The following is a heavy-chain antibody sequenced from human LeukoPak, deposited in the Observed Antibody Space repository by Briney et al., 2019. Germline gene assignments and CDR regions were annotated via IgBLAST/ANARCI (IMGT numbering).Heavy chain of an antibody. V-gene: IGHV3-23*01. CDR2: ISGSGGST. CDR3: ARGGLKARFDI. Sequence: GGSLRLSCAASGFTFSSYIMSWVRQAPGKGLERVSGISGSGGSTNYADSVEGRFTISRDNSRNTLYLQMNSLRAEDTAVYYCARGGLKARFDIWGQGTMVTVSS. CDR1: GFTFSSYI. D-gene: IGHD4/OR15-4a*01. J-gene: IGHJ3*02.